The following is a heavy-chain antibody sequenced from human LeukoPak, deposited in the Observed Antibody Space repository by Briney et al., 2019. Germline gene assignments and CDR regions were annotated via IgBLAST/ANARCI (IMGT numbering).Heavy chain of an antibody. Sequence: SQTLSLTCTVSGDSISSDDYYWSWIRQPAGKGLEWIGRISSSGSTNYNPSLMSRVTISVDTSKNQFSLKLSSVTAADTAVYFCARGRYSYDSSGAFDIWGQGTMVTVSS. CDR1: GDSISSDDYY. CDR3: ARGRYSYDSSGAFDI. CDR2: ISSSGST. J-gene: IGHJ3*02. V-gene: IGHV4-61*02. D-gene: IGHD3-22*01.